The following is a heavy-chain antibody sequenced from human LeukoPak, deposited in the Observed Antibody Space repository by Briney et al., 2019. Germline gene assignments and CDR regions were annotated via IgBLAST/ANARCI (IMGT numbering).Heavy chain of an antibody. V-gene: IGHV3-48*03. CDR1: GFTFTSYE. CDR2: ISGSGSSI. CDR3: AREHVNWFDP. Sequence: PGGSLRLSCAASGFTFTSYEMNWVRQTPGKGLEWVSYISGSGSSIHYVDSVKGRLTISRDNAKNSLYLQMNSLRAEDTAVYYCAREHVNWFDPWGQGTLVTVSS. J-gene: IGHJ5*02.